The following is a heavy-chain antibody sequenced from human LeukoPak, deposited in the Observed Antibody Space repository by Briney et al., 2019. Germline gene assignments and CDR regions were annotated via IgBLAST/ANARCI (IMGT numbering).Heavy chain of an antibody. J-gene: IGHJ4*02. CDR3: ARDRGSGSSALYYFDY. CDR2: MNPNSGNT. Sequence: ASVKVSCKASGYTFTSCDINWVRQATGQGLEWMGWMNPNSGNTGYAQKFQGRVTMTRNTSISTAYMELSSLRSEDTAVYYCARDRGSGSSALYYFDYWGQGTLVTVSS. D-gene: IGHD3-10*01. CDR1: GYTFTSCD. V-gene: IGHV1-8*01.